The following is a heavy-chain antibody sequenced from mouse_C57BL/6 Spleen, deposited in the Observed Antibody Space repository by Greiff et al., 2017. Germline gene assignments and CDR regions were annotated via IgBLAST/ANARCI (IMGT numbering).Heavy chain of an antibody. CDR1: GYTFTGYW. J-gene: IGHJ3*01. V-gene: IGHV1-9*01. CDR3: AREEFYDGYYVWFAY. D-gene: IGHD2-3*01. CDR2: ILPGSGST. Sequence: VQLQQSGAELMKPGASVKISCKATGYTFTGYWIEWVKQRPGHGLEWIGEILPGSGSTNYNEKFKGKATFTADTSSNTAYMQLSSLTTEDSAIYYCAREEFYDGYYVWFAYWGQGTLVTVSA.